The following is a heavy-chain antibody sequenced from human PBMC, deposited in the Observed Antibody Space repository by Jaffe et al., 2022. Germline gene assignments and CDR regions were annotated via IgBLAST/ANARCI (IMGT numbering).Heavy chain of an antibody. CDR2: IYTSGST. J-gene: IGHJ6*03. CDR1: GGSISSGSYY. Sequence: QVQLQESGPGLVKPSQTLSLTCTVSGGSISSGSYYWSWIRQPAGKGLEWIGRIYTSGSTNYNPSLKSRVTISVDTSKNQFSLKLSSVTAADTAVYYCARDLVDSWYYNYYYMDVWGKGTTVTVSS. D-gene: IGHD6-13*01. V-gene: IGHV4-61*02. CDR3: ARDLVDSWYYNYYYMDV.